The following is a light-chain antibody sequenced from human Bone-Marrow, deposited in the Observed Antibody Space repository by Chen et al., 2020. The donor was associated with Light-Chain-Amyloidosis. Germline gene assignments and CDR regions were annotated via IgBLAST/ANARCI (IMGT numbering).Light chain of an antibody. CDR3: QVWYSNRDYTEYV. CDR2: DDV. CDR1: NIGSTS. J-gene: IGLJ1*01. Sequence: SYVLTQPSSVSVAPGQTATIACGGNNIGSTSVHWYQQRPGQAPVMVVFDDVNRPPGIPERFSGSNSGNTATLTISRVDVGDEADYYCQVWYSNRDYTEYVFGTGTRVTVL. V-gene: IGLV3-21*02.